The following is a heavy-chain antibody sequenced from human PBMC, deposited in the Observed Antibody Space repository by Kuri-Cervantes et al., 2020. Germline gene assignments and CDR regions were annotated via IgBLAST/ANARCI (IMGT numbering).Heavy chain of an antibody. D-gene: IGHD3-9*01. CDR2: ISRSSDYI. V-gene: IGHV3-21*06. Sequence: GESLKISCAASGFTFSSYGMNWVRQAPGKGLEWVSSISRSSDYIYYADSVRGRFTISRDNANNSLSLQMTSLRAEDTAVYYCASGYDILTVEYWGQGSLVTVSS. CDR3: ASGYDILTVEY. J-gene: IGHJ4*02. CDR1: GFTFSSYG.